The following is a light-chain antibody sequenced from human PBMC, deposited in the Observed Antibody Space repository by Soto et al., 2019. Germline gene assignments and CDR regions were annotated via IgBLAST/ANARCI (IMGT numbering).Light chain of an antibody. V-gene: IGLV1-44*01. Sequence: QSVLTQPPSASGTSGQRVTISCSGSSSNIGSNTVNWYQQLPGTAPKLLIYSNNQRPSGVPDRFSGSKSGTSATLANSGLQSEDEADYYCAAWDDSLNGHVFGTGTKVTVL. CDR2: SNN. J-gene: IGLJ1*01. CDR3: AAWDDSLNGHV. CDR1: SSNIGSNT.